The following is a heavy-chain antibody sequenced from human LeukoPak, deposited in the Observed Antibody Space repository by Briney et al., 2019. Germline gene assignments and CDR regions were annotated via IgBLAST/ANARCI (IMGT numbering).Heavy chain of an antibody. V-gene: IGHV3-74*03. CDR1: GFTFSSYW. J-gene: IGHJ4*02. CDR2: IKSDGSST. D-gene: IGHD6-13*01. Sequence: GGSLRLSCAASGFTFSSYWKHWVRQAPGKGLVWVSCIKSDGSSTTYADSVKGRFTISRDNAKNTLHLQMNSLRAEDTAVYYCARDSSSWYYDYWGQGTLVTVSS. CDR3: ARDSSSWYYDY.